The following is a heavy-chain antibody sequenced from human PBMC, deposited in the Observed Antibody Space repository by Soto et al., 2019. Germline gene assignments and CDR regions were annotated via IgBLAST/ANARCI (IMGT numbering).Heavy chain of an antibody. CDR2: VYHTGDT. CDR1: GGTVASSHW. V-gene: IGHV4-4*02. Sequence: KSSETLSLTCVVSGGTVASSHWWSWVRQSPGGGLEWIGNVYHTGDTNFNPSLQSRVTISVDRSNNQFSLRLNSLTAADTAVYFCAREIVTAGGNNYFDPWGPGTLVTVSS. CDR3: AREIVTAGGNNYFDP. J-gene: IGHJ5*02. D-gene: IGHD2-21*02.